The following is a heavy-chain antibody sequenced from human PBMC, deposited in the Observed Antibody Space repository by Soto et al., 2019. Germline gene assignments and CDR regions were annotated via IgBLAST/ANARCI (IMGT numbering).Heavy chain of an antibody. CDR1: GFTFSSYG. J-gene: IGHJ4*02. V-gene: IGHV3-33*01. D-gene: IGHD3-22*01. Sequence: PGGSLRLSCAASGFTFSSYGMHWVRQAPGKGLEWVAVIWYDGSNKYYADSVKGRFTISRDNSKNTLYLQMNSLRAEDTAVYYWARDQHDSSGYYRYFDYWGQGTLVTVSS. CDR3: ARDQHDSSGYYRYFDY. CDR2: IWYDGSNK.